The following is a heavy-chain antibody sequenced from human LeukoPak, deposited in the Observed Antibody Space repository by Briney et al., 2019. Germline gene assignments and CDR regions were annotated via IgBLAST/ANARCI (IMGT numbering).Heavy chain of an antibody. CDR3: ARVVGTYDSSGYYYPSYFDY. CDR2: IYYSGST. CDR1: GGSISSHY. Sequence: PSETLSFTCTVSGGSISSHYWSWIRQPPGKGLEWIGYIYYSGSTNYNPSLKSRVTISVDTSKNQFSLKLSSVTAADTAVYYCARVVGTYDSSGYYYPSYFDYWGQGTLVTVSS. J-gene: IGHJ4*02. V-gene: IGHV4-59*11. D-gene: IGHD3-22*01.